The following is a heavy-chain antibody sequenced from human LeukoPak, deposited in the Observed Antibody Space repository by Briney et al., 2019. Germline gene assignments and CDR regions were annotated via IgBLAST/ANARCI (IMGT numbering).Heavy chain of an antibody. V-gene: IGHV4-59*01. CDR1: GGSISSYY. D-gene: IGHD4-17*01. CDR2: IYYSGST. Sequence: PSETLSLTCTVSGGSISSYYWSWIRQPPGKGLEWIGYIYYSGSTSYNPSLKSRVTISVDTSKNQFSLKLSSVTAADTAVYYCARDHGGYPRGAGFDYWGQGTLVTVSS. J-gene: IGHJ4*02. CDR3: ARDHGGYPRGAGFDY.